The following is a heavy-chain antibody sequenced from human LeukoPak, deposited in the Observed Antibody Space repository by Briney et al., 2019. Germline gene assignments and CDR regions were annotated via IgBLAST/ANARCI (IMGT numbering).Heavy chain of an antibody. Sequence: SETLSLTCTVSGGSISSYYWSWIRQPPGKGLEWIGYIYYSGSTNYNPSLKSRVTISVDTSKNQFSLKLSSVTAADTAVYYCAREGRDSYGYYYYYGMDVWGQGTTVTVSS. CDR2: IYYSGST. V-gene: IGHV4-59*01. D-gene: IGHD5-18*01. CDR1: GGSISSYY. J-gene: IGHJ6*02. CDR3: AREGRDSYGYYYYYGMDV.